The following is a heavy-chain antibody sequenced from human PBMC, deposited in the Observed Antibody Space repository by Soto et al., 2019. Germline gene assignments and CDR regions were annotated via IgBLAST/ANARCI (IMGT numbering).Heavy chain of an antibody. CDR2: IYYSGST. V-gene: IGHV4-39*02. J-gene: IGHJ3*02. CDR3: AREGSGSYVAFDI. Sequence: SETLSLTCTVSGGSISSSSYYWGWIRQPPGKGLEWIGTIYYSGSTYYNPSLKSRVTISVDTSKNQFSLKLSSVTAADTAVYYCAREGSGSYVAFDIWCQGTVVTVSS. CDR1: GGSISSSSYY. D-gene: IGHD1-26*01.